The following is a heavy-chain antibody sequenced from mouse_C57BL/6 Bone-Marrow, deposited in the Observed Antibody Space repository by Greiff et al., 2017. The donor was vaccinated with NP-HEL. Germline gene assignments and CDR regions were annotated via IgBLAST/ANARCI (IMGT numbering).Heavy chain of an antibody. Sequence: QVHVKQSGAELVRPGASVTLSCKASGYTFTDYEMHWVKQTPVHGLEWIGAIDPETGGTAYNQKFKGKAILTADKSSSTAYMELRSLTSEDSAVYYCTRWDSSGFFAYWGQGTLVTVSA. V-gene: IGHV1-15*01. CDR1: GYTFTDYE. CDR3: TRWDSSGFFAY. J-gene: IGHJ3*01. CDR2: IDPETGGT. D-gene: IGHD3-2*02.